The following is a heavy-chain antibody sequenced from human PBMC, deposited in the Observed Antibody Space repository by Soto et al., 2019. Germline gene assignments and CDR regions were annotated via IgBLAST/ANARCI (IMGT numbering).Heavy chain of an antibody. CDR2: IIPIFGTA. CDR3: ARGQQLVQSIGPAEYFQH. D-gene: IGHD6-13*01. Sequence: GASVNVSCKAPVGTISTYASIWVRQAPGQGLEWMGGIIPIFGTANYAQKFQGRVTITADESTSTAYMELSSLRSEDTAVYYCARGQQLVQSIGPAEYFQHWGQGTLVTVSS. CDR1: VGTISTYA. J-gene: IGHJ1*01. V-gene: IGHV1-69*01.